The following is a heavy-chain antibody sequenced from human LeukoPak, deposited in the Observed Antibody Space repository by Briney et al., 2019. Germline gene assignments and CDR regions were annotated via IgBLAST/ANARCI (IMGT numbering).Heavy chain of an antibody. Sequence: SETLSLTCTVSGGSISSYYWSWIRQPAGKGLEWIGRIYTSGSTNYNPSLKSRVTMSVDTSKNQFSLKLSSVTATDTAVYYCAREGYCTNGVCYPLDYYYYGMDVWGQGTTVTVSS. J-gene: IGHJ6*02. CDR1: GGSISSYY. V-gene: IGHV4-4*07. CDR2: IYTSGST. CDR3: AREGYCTNGVCYPLDYYYYGMDV. D-gene: IGHD2-8*01.